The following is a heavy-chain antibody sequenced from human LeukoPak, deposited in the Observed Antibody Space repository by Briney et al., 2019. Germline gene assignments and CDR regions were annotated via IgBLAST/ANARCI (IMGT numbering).Heavy chain of an antibody. CDR2: IKQDGGER. CDR1: GFTFSGYW. D-gene: IGHD4-17*01. Sequence: GGSLRLSCTASGFTFSGYWMSWVRQAPGKGLEWVANIKQDGGERYYVDSVKGRFTISRDNAKNSLYLQMNSLRAEDTAVYYCARSPGVTVTGLGYMDVWGKGTTVTVSS. CDR3: ARSPGVTVTGLGYMDV. V-gene: IGHV3-7*01. J-gene: IGHJ6*03.